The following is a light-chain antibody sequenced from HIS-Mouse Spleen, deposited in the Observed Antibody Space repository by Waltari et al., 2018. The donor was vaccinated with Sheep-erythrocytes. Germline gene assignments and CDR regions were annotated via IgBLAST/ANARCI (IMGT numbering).Light chain of an antibody. Sequence: AIRMTQSPSSLSASTGDRVTITCRASQGISSYLAWYQQQPGKAPKLLIYAASTLQSGVPSRFSGSGSGTDFTLTISCLQSEDFATYYCQQYYSYPPWTFGQGTKVEIK. CDR1: QGISSY. V-gene: IGKV1-8*01. CDR2: AAS. CDR3: QQYYSYPPWT. J-gene: IGKJ1*01.